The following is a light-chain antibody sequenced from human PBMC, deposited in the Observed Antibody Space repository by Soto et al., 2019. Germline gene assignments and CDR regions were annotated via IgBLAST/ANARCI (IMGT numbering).Light chain of an antibody. V-gene: IGLV1-51*01. CDR1: SSNIGNNY. CDR3: ATWDSSLSAWL. CDR2: DNN. J-gene: IGLJ7*01. Sequence: QSVLTQPPSLSAAPGQTVTISCSGGSSNIGNNYVSWYQQVAGTTPKLLIFDNNKRPSGIPDRFSGSMSGTSATLGIAGLQTGDAADYYCATWDSSLSAWLFGGGTQLTVL.